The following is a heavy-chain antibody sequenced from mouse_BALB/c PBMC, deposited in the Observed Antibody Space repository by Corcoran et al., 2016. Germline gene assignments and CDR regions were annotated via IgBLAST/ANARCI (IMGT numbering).Heavy chain of an antibody. D-gene: IGHD1-1*01. CDR3: AITTEVADYYVMDY. CDR2: INTYTGEP. CDR1: GYTFTNYG. Sequence: QIQLVQSGPELKKPGETVKISCKASGYTFTNYGMNWVKQAPGKGLKWMGWINTYTGEPTYADDFKGRFAFSLETSASTAYLQINNLKNEDTATYFCAITTEVADYYVMDYCGQGTSVTVSS. J-gene: IGHJ4*01. V-gene: IGHV9-3-1*01.